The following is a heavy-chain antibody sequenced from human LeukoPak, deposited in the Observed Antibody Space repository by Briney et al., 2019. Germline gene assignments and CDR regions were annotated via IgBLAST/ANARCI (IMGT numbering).Heavy chain of an antibody. CDR3: AREGRGYGSGSPFDY. V-gene: IGHV3-7*01. CDR2: IKTDGSET. J-gene: IGHJ4*02. CDR1: GFTSSSYW. D-gene: IGHD3-10*01. Sequence: GGSLRLSCAASGFTSSSYWMSWVRQVPGKGLEWVANIKTDGSETYFVDSVKGRFTMSRDNAKDSLYLQMNSLRADDTAVYYCAREGRGYGSGSPFDYWGQGTLVTVSS.